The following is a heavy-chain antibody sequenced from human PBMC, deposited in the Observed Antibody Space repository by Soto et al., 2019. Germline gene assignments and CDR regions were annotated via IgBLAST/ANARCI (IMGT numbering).Heavy chain of an antibody. V-gene: IGHV4-30-2*01. J-gene: IGHJ5*02. D-gene: IGHD2-2*01. CDR2: IYHSGST. CDR1: GGPISSYS. CDR3: ARVPDR. Sequence: PSETLSLTCTVSGGPISSYSWSWIRQPPGKGLEWIGYIYHSGSTYYNPSLKSRVTISVDRSKNQFSLKLSSVTAADTAVYYCARVPDRWGQGTLVTVSS.